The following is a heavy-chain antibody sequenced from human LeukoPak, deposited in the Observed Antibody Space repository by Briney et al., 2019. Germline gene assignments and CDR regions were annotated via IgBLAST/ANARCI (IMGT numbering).Heavy chain of an antibody. CDR2: ISSDGRST. V-gene: IGHV3-74*01. CDR3: ARDSFDYQYYYGMDV. J-gene: IGHJ6*02. Sequence: PGGSLRLSCAASGFTFRNYWMHWVRQAPGKGLVWVSRISSDGRSTSYADSVKGRFTVSRDNAKSTLYLQMNSLGAEDTAVYYCARDSFDYQYYYGMDVWGQGTTVTVSS. CDR1: GFTFRNYW.